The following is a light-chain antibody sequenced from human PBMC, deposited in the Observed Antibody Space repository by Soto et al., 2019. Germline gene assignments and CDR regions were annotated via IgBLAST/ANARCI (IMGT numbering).Light chain of an antibody. J-gene: IGKJ1*01. Sequence: EIQTTQSPYTLSASVRDKVTITVRASQSIGTWLAWYQQKPGKAPKFLIHDVSSLESGVPSRFTGSGYGTEFPLTISSLQPDDSATYYCQQCNTFWPFGQGTKV. V-gene: IGKV1-5*01. CDR1: QSIGTW. CDR3: QQCNTFWP. CDR2: DVS.